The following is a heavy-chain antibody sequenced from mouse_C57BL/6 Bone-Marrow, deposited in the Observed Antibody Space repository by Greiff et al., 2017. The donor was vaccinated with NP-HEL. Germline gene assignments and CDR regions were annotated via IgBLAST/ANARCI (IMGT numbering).Heavy chain of an antibody. D-gene: IGHD2-3*01. CDR2: IDPDDGGT. Sequence: VQLQQSGAELVKPGASVKLSCTASGFTFNDYYMHWVKQRPEQGLEWIGRIDPDDGGTNYTPKFQGKATITADKSSNTAYLQLSSLTSEDTAVYYCARGVGYYDYWGQGTTLTVSA. CDR3: ARGVGYYDY. CDR1: GFTFNDYY. V-gene: IGHV14-2*01. J-gene: IGHJ2*01.